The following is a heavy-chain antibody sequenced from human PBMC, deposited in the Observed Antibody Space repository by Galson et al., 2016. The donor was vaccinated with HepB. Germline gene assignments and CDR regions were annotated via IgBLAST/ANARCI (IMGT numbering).Heavy chain of an antibody. CDR3: AREYSSFDY. CDR2: VHNSGHT. Sequence: ETLSLTCTVSGDSISSYYWHWIRLPTGKGLEWIGYVHNSGHTTYNPSLNGRVTISMDTSKNQFSLKLSSVTAADTAVYYCAREYSSFDYVGHGILVTVSS. D-gene: IGHD6-19*01. CDR1: GDSISSYY. J-gene: IGHJ4*03. V-gene: IGHV4-59*01.